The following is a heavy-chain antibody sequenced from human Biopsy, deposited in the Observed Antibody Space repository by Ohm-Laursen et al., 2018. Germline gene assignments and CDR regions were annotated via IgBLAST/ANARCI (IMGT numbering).Heavy chain of an antibody. CDR2: ITHSGYT. J-gene: IGHJ4*02. D-gene: IGHD2-8*01. CDR3: ASRLYGPNPIDY. Sequence: TLSLTCTVYSGSFSSNYWTWIRQPPGKGLEWIGEITHSGYTNYNPSLKSRVTVSVDTSKNQFSLKLSSVTAADTAVYYCASRLYGPNPIDYWGQGTLATVSS. CDR1: SGSFSSNY. V-gene: IGHV4-34*01.